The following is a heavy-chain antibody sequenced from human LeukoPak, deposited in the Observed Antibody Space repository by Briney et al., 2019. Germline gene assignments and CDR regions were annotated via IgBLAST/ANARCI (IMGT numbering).Heavy chain of an antibody. CDR2: ISISGTTI. Sequence: GGSLRLSCVASGFTFSSYERNWVRQAPGKGLEWISYISISGTTIYYSDSVKGRFTISRDNAKNSLYLQMDSLRAEDTADYYCVSERNWFDPWGQGTQVTVSS. CDR1: GFTFSSYE. CDR3: VSERNWFDP. J-gene: IGHJ5*02. V-gene: IGHV3-48*03.